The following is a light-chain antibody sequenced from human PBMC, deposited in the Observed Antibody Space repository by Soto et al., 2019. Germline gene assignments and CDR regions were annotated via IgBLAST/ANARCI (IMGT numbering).Light chain of an antibody. CDR3: QQRSNWPLT. CDR2: GAS. CDR1: QSISSD. V-gene: IGKV3-15*01. J-gene: IGKJ4*01. Sequence: ETVLTQSPATLSVSPGERVTLSCRASQSISSDLSWYQQKPGQPPRLLIYGASTRATGIPARFSGSGSGTEFTLTISSLEPEDFAVYYCQQRSNWPLTFGGGTKVDIK.